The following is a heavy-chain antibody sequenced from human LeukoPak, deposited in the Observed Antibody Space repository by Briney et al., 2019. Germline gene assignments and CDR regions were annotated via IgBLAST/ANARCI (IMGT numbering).Heavy chain of an antibody. CDR1: GFTFSSYA. D-gene: IGHD3-10*01. J-gene: IGHJ3*02. Sequence: GGSLRLSREASGFTFSSYAMTWVRQAAGKGLEWVSSTRINGGATYYAESVKGRFTISRDDSGNTLFLRMKSLRAEDTALYYCVRAPLTLIKGSYDMWGQGTMVVVSS. V-gene: IGHV3-23*01. CDR3: VRAPLTLIKGSYDM. CDR2: TRINGGAT.